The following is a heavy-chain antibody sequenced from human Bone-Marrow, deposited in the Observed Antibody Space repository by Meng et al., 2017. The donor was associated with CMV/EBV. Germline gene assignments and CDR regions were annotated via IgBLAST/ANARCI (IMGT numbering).Heavy chain of an antibody. Sequence: GESLKISCAASGFNFRSYAMDWVRQAPGKGLEWVAVISYEDGSMKYYADSVKGRFIISRDNSKNTLHLQMNSLRAEDTAIYFCAIDWSTRPSTSWDHDAFDLWGQGTMVTVSS. CDR2: ISYEDGSMK. D-gene: IGHD6-19*01. V-gene: IGHV3-30*04. J-gene: IGHJ3*01. CDR3: AIDWSTRPSTSWDHDAFDL. CDR1: GFNFRSYA.